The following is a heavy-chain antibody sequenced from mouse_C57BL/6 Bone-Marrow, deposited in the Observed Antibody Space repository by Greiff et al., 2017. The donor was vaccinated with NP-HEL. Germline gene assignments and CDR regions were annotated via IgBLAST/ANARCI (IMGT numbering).Heavy chain of an antibody. CDR2: IDPENGDT. D-gene: IGHD4-1*01. CDR3: TNWDGTY. Sequence: EVKLQQSGAELVRPGASVKLSCTASGFNIKDDYMHWVKQRPEQGLEWIGWIDPENGDTEYASKFQGKATITADTSSNTAYLQLSSLTSEDTAVYYCTNWDGTYWGQGTLVTVSA. CDR1: GFNIKDDY. J-gene: IGHJ3*01. V-gene: IGHV14-4*01.